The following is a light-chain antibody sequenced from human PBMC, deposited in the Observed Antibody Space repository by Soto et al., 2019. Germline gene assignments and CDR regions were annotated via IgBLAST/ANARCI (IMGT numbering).Light chain of an antibody. CDR3: QQYHKWPPLT. J-gene: IGKJ4*01. CDR1: RSVSTN. CDR2: DAS. Sequence: EILMTQSPASLSVSPGENATLSCRASRSVSTNLVWYQQKLGQSPRLLIYDASTRPTGIPARFGGMGSGTQFTLTITSLQSEDSAVYYCQQYHKWPPLTFGGGTKVEI. V-gene: IGKV3-15*01.